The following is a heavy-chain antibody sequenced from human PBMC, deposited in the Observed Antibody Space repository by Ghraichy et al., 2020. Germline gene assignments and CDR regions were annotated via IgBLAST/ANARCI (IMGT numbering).Heavy chain of an antibody. J-gene: IGHJ4*02. CDR1: GFTFSSYA. CDR2: ISGSGGST. CDR3: AKDPGIKLVGVAKYDY. Sequence: GGSLRLSCAASGFTFSSYAMSWVRQAPGKGLEWVSAISGSGGSTYYADSVKGRFTISRDKSKNTLYLQMNSLRAEDTAVYYCAKDPGIKLVGVAKYDYWGQGTLVTVSS. V-gene: IGHV3-23*01. D-gene: IGHD3-3*01.